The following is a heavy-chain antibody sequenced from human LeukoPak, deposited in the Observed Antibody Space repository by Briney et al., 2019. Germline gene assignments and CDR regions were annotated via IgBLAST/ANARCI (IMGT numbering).Heavy chain of an antibody. CDR1: GFTFSSYT. CDR2: LTSSTNYI. Sequence: NPGGSLRLSCAASGFTFSSYTMNWVRQAPGKGLEWVSSLTSSTNYIYYADSVKGRFTISRDNAKNSLYLQMNSLRAEDTAVYYCARARYSGSGWGEIAFDIWGQGTLVTVSS. J-gene: IGHJ3*02. V-gene: IGHV3-21*04. CDR3: ARARYSGSGWGEIAFDI. D-gene: IGHD6-19*01.